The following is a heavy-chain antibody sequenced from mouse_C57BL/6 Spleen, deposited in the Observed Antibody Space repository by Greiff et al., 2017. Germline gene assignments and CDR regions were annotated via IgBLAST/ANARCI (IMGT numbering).Heavy chain of an antibody. V-gene: IGHV1-72*01. CDR1: GYTFTSYW. CDR3: ARSPYYYGSSYLYAMDY. D-gene: IGHD1-1*01. J-gene: IGHJ4*01. Sequence: QVQLQQPGAELVKPGASVKLSCKASGYTFTSYWMHWVKQRPGRGLEWIGRIDPNSGGTKYNEQFKSQATLTVDKPSSTAYIQLSRLTSEDAAVYYCARSPYYYGSSYLYAMDYWGQGTSVTVSS. CDR2: IDPNSGGT.